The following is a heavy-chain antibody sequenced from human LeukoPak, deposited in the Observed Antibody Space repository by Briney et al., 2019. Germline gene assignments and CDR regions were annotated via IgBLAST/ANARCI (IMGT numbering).Heavy chain of an antibody. CDR1: RGSISRSS. V-gene: IGHV4-59*01. CDR2: IYYSGTN. Sequence: SETLSHTRAVPRGSISRSSWCWMPPTPRKGGESGGYIYYSGTNNYNPSRKSRVTISVDTSKNQFSLKLSSVTAADTAVYYCARQPYNWSYGWLDPWGQGTLVTVSS. CDR3: ARQPYNWSYGWLDP. J-gene: IGHJ5*02. D-gene: IGHD1-7*01.